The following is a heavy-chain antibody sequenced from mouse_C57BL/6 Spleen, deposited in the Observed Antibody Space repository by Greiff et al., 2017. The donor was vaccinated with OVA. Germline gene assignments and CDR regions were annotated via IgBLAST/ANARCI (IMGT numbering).Heavy chain of an antibody. CDR2: IDPSDSYT. Sequence: QVQLQQPGAELVRPGTSVKLSCTASGYTFTSYWMHWVKQRPGQGLEWIGVIDPSDSYTNYNQKFKGKATLTVDTSSSTAYMQLSSLTSEDSAVYYCARRYYDYDKDLAFAYWGQGTLVTVSA. J-gene: IGHJ3*01. V-gene: IGHV1-59*01. D-gene: IGHD2-4*01. CDR1: GYTFTSYW. CDR3: ARRYYDYDKDLAFAY.